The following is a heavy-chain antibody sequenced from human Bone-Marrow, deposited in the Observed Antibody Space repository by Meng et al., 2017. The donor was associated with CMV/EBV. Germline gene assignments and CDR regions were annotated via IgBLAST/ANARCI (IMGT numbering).Heavy chain of an antibody. D-gene: IGHD4-17*01. J-gene: IGHJ5*02. V-gene: IGHV3-30*02. CDR2: IRYDGSNK. Sequence: QVQLGDAGGGVVQPGGSLGLSCAASGFTFSSDGMHWVRQAPGKGLEWVAFIRYDGSNKYYADSVKGRFTISRDNSKNTLYLQMNSLRAEDTAVYYCAKGGYGDYNWFDPWGQGTLVTVSS. CDR1: GFTFSSDG. CDR3: AKGGYGDYNWFDP.